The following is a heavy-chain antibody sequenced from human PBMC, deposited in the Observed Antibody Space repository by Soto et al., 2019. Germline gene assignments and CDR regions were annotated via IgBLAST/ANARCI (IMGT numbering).Heavy chain of an antibody. CDR1: GGSISSYY. J-gene: IGHJ5*02. Sequence: QVQLQESGPGLVKPSETLSLTCTVSGGSISSYYWSWIRQPPGKGLEWIGYIYYSGSTNYNPSLKNRVTISVDTSKNQFSLKLSSGTTADTAVYYCARGDSAAAGTGNWFVPWGQGTLVTVSS. CDR2: IYYSGST. D-gene: IGHD6-13*01. CDR3: ARGDSAAAGTGNWFVP. V-gene: IGHV4-59*01.